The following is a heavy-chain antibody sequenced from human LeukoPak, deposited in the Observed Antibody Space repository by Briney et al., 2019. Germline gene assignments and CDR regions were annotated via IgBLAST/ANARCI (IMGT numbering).Heavy chain of an antibody. CDR2: IYTSGST. Sequence: SETLSLTCTVSGGSISSYYWSWIRQPAGKGLEWIGRIYTSGSTNYNPPLKSRVTMSVDTSKNQFSLKLSSVTAADTAVYYCARGHSSSWYPTGDFDYWGQGTLVTVSS. V-gene: IGHV4-4*07. D-gene: IGHD6-13*01. J-gene: IGHJ4*02. CDR3: ARGHSSSWYPTGDFDY. CDR1: GGSISSYY.